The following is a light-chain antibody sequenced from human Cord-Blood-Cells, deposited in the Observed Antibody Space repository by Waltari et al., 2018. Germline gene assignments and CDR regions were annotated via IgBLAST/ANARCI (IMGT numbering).Light chain of an antibody. J-gene: IGKJ1*01. CDR3: QQSYSTPWT. V-gene: IGKV1-39*01. CDR2: AAS. Sequence: DIQMTQSPSSLSAYVGDRVTITCRASQSISSYLNWYQQKPGKAPKLLNYAASSLQSGVPSRFSGSGSGTDFTLTISSLQPEDFATYYCQQSYSTPWTFGQGTKVEIK. CDR1: QSISSY.